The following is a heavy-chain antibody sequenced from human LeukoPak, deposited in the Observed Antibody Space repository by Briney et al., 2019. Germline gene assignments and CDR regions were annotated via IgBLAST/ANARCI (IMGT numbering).Heavy chain of an antibody. CDR2: ISGSGGSR. V-gene: IGHV3-23*01. CDR3: AKSRGFGESANDY. D-gene: IGHD3-10*01. J-gene: IGHJ4*02. CDR1: GFTFSSYA. Sequence: GASLRLSCAASGFTFSSYAMSWVRQAPGKGLEWVSAISGSGGSRYYADSVKGRFTISRDNSKNTLYLQMNSLRAEDTAVYYCAKSRGFGESANDYWGQGTLVAVSS.